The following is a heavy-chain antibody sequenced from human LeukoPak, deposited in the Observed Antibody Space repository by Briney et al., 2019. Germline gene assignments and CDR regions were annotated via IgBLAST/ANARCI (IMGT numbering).Heavy chain of an antibody. CDR1: GGSISSYY. V-gene: IGHV4-59*01. CDR3: ARDHEDIVATIWGEGLNI. CDR2: IYYSGST. Sequence: PSETLSLTCTVSGGSISSYYWSWIRQPPGKGLEWIGYIYYSGSTTYNPSLKSRVTISADTSKKQFSLKLSSVTAADTAVYYCARDHEDIVATIWGEGLNIWGQGTVVTVSS. D-gene: IGHD5-12*01. J-gene: IGHJ3*02.